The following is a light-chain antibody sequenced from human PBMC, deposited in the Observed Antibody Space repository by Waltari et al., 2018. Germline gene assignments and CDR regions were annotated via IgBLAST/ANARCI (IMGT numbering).Light chain of an antibody. CDR1: ASAVAGHRY. CDR3: CSYGGTNTV. Sequence: QSALTQPPSASGSPGPSVTIPPPQPASAVAGHRYVPWYQQHPGKVPNLIIYEVNKRPSGVPDRFSASMSGNTASLTISGLQAGDEADYYCCSYGGTNTVFGGGTRLTVL. J-gene: IGLJ2*01. CDR2: EVN. V-gene: IGLV2-8*01.